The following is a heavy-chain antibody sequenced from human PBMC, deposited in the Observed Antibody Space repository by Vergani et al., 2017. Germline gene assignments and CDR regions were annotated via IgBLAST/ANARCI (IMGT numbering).Heavy chain of an antibody. Sequence: QIQLVQSGAEVKKPGASVKVSCKASGYTFTSYYMHWVRQAPGQGLEWMGIINPSGGSTSYAQKFQGRVTMTRDTSTSTAYMELSSLRSEDTAVYYCARESNILGRLDYYGMDVWGQGTTVTVSS. V-gene: IGHV1-46*01. J-gene: IGHJ6*02. CDR2: INPSGGST. CDR1: GYTFTSYY. D-gene: IGHD2/OR15-2a*01. CDR3: ARESNILGRLDYYGMDV.